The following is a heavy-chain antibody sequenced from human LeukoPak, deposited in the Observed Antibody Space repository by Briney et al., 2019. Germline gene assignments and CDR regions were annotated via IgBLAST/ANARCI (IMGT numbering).Heavy chain of an antibody. V-gene: IGHV3-30*03. Sequence: GGSLRLSCAASGFTFSSYGMHWVRQAPGKGLEWVAVISYDGSNKYYADSVKGRFTISRDNSKNTLYLQMNSLRAEDTAVYYCARDHFNYYGSGSLPGAYWGQGTLVTVSS. CDR2: ISYDGSNK. CDR3: ARDHFNYYGSGSLPGAY. D-gene: IGHD3-10*01. CDR1: GFTFSSYG. J-gene: IGHJ4*02.